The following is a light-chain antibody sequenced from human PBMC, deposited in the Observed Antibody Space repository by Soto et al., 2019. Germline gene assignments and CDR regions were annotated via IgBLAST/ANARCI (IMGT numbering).Light chain of an antibody. J-gene: IGLJ1*01. CDR3: SSFKGTNSFV. CDR1: SSDFGGYNY. V-gene: IGLV2-14*01. Sequence: QSVLTQPASVSGSPGQSITISCTGTSSDFGGYNYVSWYQQHPGKAPKVLIYDVSDRPAGVSNRFSGSRSGNTASLTISGLQAEDEADYYCSSFKGTNSFVFGTGPKVTVL. CDR2: DVS.